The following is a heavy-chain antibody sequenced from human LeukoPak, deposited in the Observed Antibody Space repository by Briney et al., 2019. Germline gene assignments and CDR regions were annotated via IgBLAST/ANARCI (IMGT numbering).Heavy chain of an antibody. CDR1: GGSISSSIYY. Sequence: KPSETLSLTCTVSGGSISSSIYYWGWIRQPPGKGLEWIGSIYYSGSTYYNPSLKSRVNISVDTSKNQFSLKLSSVTAADAAVYYCARRYCSIRTCPRAYYYYYMDVWGRGTTVTVSS. CDR3: ARRYCSIRTCPRAYYYYYMDV. J-gene: IGHJ6*03. CDR2: IYYSGST. V-gene: IGHV4-39*01. D-gene: IGHD2-2*01.